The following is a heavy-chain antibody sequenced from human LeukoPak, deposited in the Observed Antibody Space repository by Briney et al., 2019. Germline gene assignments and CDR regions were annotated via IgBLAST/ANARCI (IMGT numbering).Heavy chain of an antibody. CDR1: GGSISSYY. CDR2: IYYSGST. V-gene: IGHV4-59*01. D-gene: IGHD6-13*01. CDR3: ARGLAAAGHLGDDAFDI. J-gene: IGHJ3*02. Sequence: ASETLSLTCTVSGGSISSYYWSWIRQPPGKGPGWIGYIYYSGSTNYNPSLKSRVTISVDTSKNQFSLKLSSVTAADTAVYYCARGLAAAGHLGDDAFDIWGQGTMVTVSS.